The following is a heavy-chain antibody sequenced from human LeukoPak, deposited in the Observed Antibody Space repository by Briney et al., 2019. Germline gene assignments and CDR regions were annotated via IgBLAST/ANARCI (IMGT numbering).Heavy chain of an antibody. Sequence: SETLSLTCTVSGGSISSYYWSWIRQPPGKGLEWIGYIYYSGSTYYNPSLRSRVTISVDTSKNQFSLKLSSVTAADTAVYYCARDVVLYYDSSGYSSYFDYWGQGTLVTVSS. CDR3: ARDVVLYYDSSGYSSYFDY. J-gene: IGHJ4*02. D-gene: IGHD3-22*01. CDR1: GGSISSYY. CDR2: IYYSGST. V-gene: IGHV4-59*01.